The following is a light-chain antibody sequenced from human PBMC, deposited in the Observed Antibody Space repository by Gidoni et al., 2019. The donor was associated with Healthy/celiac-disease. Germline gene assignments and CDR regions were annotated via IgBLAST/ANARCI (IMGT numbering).Light chain of an antibody. CDR1: QSISSW. Sequence: DIQMTQSPSTLSASVGDRVTITFRASQSISSWLAWYQQKPGKAPKLLIYKASSLESGVPSRFSGSGYGTEFTLTISSLQPDDFATYYCQQYNSSPFWTFGQGTKVEI. J-gene: IGKJ1*01. V-gene: IGKV1-5*03. CDR2: KAS. CDR3: QQYNSSPFWT.